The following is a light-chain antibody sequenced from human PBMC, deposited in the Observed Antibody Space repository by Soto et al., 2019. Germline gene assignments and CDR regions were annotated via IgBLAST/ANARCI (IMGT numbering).Light chain of an antibody. Sequence: QLVLTQSPSASASLGASVKLTCTLSSGHSSYAIAWHQQPPEKGPRYLMKLNSDGSHSKGDGIPDRFSGSISGAERYLTISSLQSEDEADYYCQTWDTGIQVFGGGTKLTVL. V-gene: IGLV4-69*01. CDR1: SGHSSYA. J-gene: IGLJ2*01. CDR3: QTWDTGIQV. CDR2: LNSDGSH.